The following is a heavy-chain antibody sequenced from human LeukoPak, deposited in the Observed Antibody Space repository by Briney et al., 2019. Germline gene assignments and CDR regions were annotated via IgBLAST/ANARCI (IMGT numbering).Heavy chain of an antibody. CDR2: IIPILGIA. D-gene: IGHD3-10*01. V-gene: IGHV1-69*04. CDR1: GYTFTGYY. CDR3: ARDNRRFGELPHLYYYYYGMDV. Sequence: ASVKVSCKASGYTFTGYYIHWVRQAPGQGLEWMGRIIPILGIANYAQKFQGRVTITADKSTSTAYMELSSLRSEDTAVYYCARDNRRFGELPHLYYYYYGMDVWGQGTTVTVSS. J-gene: IGHJ6*02.